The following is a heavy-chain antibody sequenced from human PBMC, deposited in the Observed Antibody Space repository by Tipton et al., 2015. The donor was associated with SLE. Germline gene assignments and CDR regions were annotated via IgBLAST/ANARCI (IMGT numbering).Heavy chain of an antibody. CDR2: IYYSGST. V-gene: IGHV4-59*01. Sequence: TLSLTCTVSGGSISSYYWSWIRQPPGKGLEWIGYIYYSGSTNYNPSLKSRVTISVDTSKNQFSLKLSSVTAADTAVYYCASGRAVAGGDYFDYWGQGPLVTVSS. J-gene: IGHJ4*02. CDR3: ASGRAVAGGDYFDY. D-gene: IGHD6-19*01. CDR1: GGSISSYY.